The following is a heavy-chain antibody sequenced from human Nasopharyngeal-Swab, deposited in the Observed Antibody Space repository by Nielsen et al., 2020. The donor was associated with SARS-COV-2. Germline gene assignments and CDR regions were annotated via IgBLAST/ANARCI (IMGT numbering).Heavy chain of an antibody. V-gene: IGHV3-11*06. D-gene: IGHD3-3*01. Sequence: GGSLRLSCEASGSTFSDFYMTWIRQAPGRGLEWVAYMSSDYKYSNSDHDRFTVSKDNANNSFYLQMDSLRAEDTAVYFCATYKYDTFGFTFDYWGQGTRVTVS. CDR2: MSSDY. CDR3: ATYKYDTFGFTFDY. CDR1: GSTFSDFY. J-gene: IGHJ4*02.